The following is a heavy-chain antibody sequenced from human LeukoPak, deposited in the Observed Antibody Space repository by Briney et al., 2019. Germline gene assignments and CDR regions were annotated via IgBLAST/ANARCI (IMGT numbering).Heavy chain of an antibody. J-gene: IGHJ4*02. CDR2: TFYRSKWFY. V-gene: IGHV6-1*01. Sequence: SQTLSLTRAISGDSVSSNTAAWNWIRQSPSRGLEWLGRTFYRSKWFYDYAVSVKSRITINPDTSKNQFSLQLNSVTPEDTAVYYCARDGTLAAAGNMDYWGQGTLVTVSS. D-gene: IGHD6-13*01. CDR3: ARDGTLAAAGNMDY. CDR1: GDSVSSNTAA.